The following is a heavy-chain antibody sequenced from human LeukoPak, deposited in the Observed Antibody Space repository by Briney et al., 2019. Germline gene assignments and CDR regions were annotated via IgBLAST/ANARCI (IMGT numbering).Heavy chain of an antibody. CDR1: GGSISSSSYY. J-gene: IGHJ4*02. V-gene: IGHV4-39*01. CDR3: ARLGQWLASPRIDY. D-gene: IGHD6-19*01. Sequence: PSETPSLTCTVSGGSISSSSYYWGWIRQPPGKGLEWIGSIYYSGSTYYNPSLKSRVTISVDTSKNQFSLKLSSVTAADTAVYYCARLGQWLASPRIDYWGQGTLVTVSS. CDR2: IYYSGST.